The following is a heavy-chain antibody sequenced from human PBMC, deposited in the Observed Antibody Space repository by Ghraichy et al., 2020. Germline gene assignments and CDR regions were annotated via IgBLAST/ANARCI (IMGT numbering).Heavy chain of an antibody. CDR1: GFTFTSSA. J-gene: IGHJ6*02. CDR3: AAAPRFLATYYYGMDV. Sequence: SVKVSCKASGFTFTSSAVQWVRQARGQRLEWIGWIVVGSGNTNYAQKFQERVTITRDMSTSTAYMELSSLRSEDTAVYYCAAAPRFLATYYYGMDVWGQGTTVTVSS. D-gene: IGHD3-3*01. CDR2: IVVGSGNT. V-gene: IGHV1-58*01.